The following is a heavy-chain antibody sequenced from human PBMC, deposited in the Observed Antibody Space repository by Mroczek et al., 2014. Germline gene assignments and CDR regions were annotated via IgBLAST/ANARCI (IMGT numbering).Heavy chain of an antibody. D-gene: IGHD6-13*01. CDR1: GGSISSGGYY. CDR2: IYYSGST. V-gene: IGHV4-31*03. J-gene: IGHJ4*02. CDR3: ASSAVIAAAVSGTVDY. Sequence: QVQLVQSGPGLVKPSQTLSLTCTVSGGSISSGGYYWSWIRQHPGKGLEWIGYIYYSGSTYYNPSLKSRVTISVDTSKNQFSLKLSSVTAADTAVYYCASSAVIAAAVSGTVDYWGQGTLVTVSS.